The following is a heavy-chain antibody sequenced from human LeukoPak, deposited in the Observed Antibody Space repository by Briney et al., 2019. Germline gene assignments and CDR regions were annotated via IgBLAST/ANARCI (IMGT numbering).Heavy chain of an antibody. CDR3: AKGDCIWSYEGTSFDP. D-gene: IGHD1-26*01. Sequence: GGSLRLSCAASGFTIRSYAMTWVRQAPGKGLEWVSSISGGVDRTYYADSVKGRFTISRDNTKNTVYLQMNSLRAEDTAVYYCAKGDCIWSYEGTSFDPWGQGTLVTVSS. V-gene: IGHV3-23*01. CDR2: ISGGVDRT. J-gene: IGHJ5*02. CDR1: GFTIRSYA.